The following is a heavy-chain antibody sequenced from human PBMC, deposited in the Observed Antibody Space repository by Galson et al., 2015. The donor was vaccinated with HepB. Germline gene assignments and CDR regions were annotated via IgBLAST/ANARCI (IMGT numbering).Heavy chain of an antibody. CDR2: ISAYNGNT. J-gene: IGHJ3*02. D-gene: IGHD6-13*01. Sequence: SVKVSCKASGYTFTSYGISWVRQAPGQGLEWMGWISAYNGNTNYAQKLQGRVTMTTDTSTSTAYMELRSLRSDDTAVYYCARAPRGAYSSSWNDAFDIWGQGTMVTVSS. CDR1: GYTFTSYG. CDR3: ARAPRGAYSSSWNDAFDI. V-gene: IGHV1-18*04.